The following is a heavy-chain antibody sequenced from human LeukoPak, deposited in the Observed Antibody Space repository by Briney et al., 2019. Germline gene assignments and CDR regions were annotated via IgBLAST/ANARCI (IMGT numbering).Heavy chain of an antibody. CDR3: ARDNTTTGPFDY. CDR1: GYTFSSFY. J-gene: IGHJ4*02. D-gene: IGHD1-1*01. Sequence: ASVKVSCKASGYTFSSFYMHWVRQAPGQGLEWIGIIDPSGGSTSYSQKFQGRVTMTRDTSTSTVYMELSSLRSEDTAVYYCARDNTTTGPFDYWGQGTLVTVSS. CDR2: IDPSGGST. V-gene: IGHV1-46*01.